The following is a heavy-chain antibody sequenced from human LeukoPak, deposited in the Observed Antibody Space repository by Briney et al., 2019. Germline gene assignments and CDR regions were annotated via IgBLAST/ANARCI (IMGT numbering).Heavy chain of an antibody. CDR3: ARDGGYCTKGVCYLDY. J-gene: IGHJ4*02. D-gene: IGHD2-8*01. Sequence: GGSLRLSCAASGFTFRGYSMNWVRQAPGKGLEWVSSFSSYNDYIYYADSVKDRFTISRDNAKNSLYLEMNSLRAEDTAVYYCARDGGYCTKGVCYLDYWGQGTLVTVSS. V-gene: IGHV3-21*01. CDR2: FSSYNDYI. CDR1: GFTFRGYS.